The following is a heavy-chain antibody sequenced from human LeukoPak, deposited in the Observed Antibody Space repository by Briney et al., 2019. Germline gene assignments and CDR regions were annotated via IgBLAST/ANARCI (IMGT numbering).Heavy chain of an antibody. D-gene: IGHD4-17*01. CDR3: TSGVDYGDRFYYYYGMDV. J-gene: IGHJ6*02. Sequence: GGSLRLSCAASGFTFSSYAMSWVRQAPGKGLEWVGFIRSKAYGGTTEYAASVKGRFTISRDDSKSIAYLQMNSLKTEDTAVYYCTSGVDYGDRFYYYYGMDVWGQGTTVTVSS. V-gene: IGHV3-49*04. CDR2: IRSKAYGGTT. CDR1: GFTFSSYA.